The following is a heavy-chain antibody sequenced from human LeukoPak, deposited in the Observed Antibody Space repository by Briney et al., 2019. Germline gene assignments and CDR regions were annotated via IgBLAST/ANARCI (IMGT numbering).Heavy chain of an antibody. CDR2: INHSGST. J-gene: IGHJ3*02. CDR1: GGSFSGYY. V-gene: IGHV4-34*01. D-gene: IGHD6-13*01. CDR3: ARTLLSSQQLVGAFDI. Sequence: KASETLSLTCAVYGGSFSGYYWSWIRQPPGKGLEWIGEINHSGSTNYNPSLKSRVTISVDTSKNQFSLKLSSVTAADTAVYYCARTLLSSQQLVGAFDIWGQGTMVTVSS.